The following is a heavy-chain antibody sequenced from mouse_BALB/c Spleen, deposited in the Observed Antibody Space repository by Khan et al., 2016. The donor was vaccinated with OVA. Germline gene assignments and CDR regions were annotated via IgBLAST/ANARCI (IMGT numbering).Heavy chain of an antibody. CDR3: ARMARK. CDR1: GFNITYTY. V-gene: IGHV14-3*02. CDR2: SDPPTGNT. J-gene: IGHJ2*01. Sequence: VKLSGAELVKSGATVKLSCTASGFNITYTYMHLLKQWPEQGLEWIGRSDPPTGNTKYDPKFQVKATITADTSSTTTYPQLSSLTSEDTAVYYCARMARKWGQGTTLTVSS.